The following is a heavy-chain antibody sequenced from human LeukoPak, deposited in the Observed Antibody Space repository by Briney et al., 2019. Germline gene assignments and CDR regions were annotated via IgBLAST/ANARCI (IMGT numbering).Heavy chain of an antibody. CDR1: GFTLSNSD. Sequence: GGSLRPSCAVSGFTLSNSDFHWVHQVLGKGLEWISSIGSAGDIYYAGSVRGRFTVSRELATNSLYLQMNSLRAGDTAVYYCASAPQGGDDYSGAFDIWGLGTMVTVS. D-gene: IGHD4-11*01. CDR2: IGSAGDI. J-gene: IGHJ3*02. V-gene: IGHV3-13*04. CDR3: ASAPQGGDDYSGAFDI.